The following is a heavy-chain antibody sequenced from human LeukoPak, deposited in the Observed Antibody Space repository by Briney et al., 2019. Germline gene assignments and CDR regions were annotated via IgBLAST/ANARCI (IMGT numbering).Heavy chain of an antibody. Sequence: PGGSLRLSCTVSGFTVSSNSMSWVRQAPGKGLEWVSFIYSDNTHYSDSVKGRFTISRDNSKNTLYLQMNSLRAEDTAVYYCAKCQGYYDSSGYLDYWGQGTLVTVSS. J-gene: IGHJ4*02. CDR1: GFTVSSNS. CDR3: AKCQGYYDSSGYLDY. V-gene: IGHV3-66*03. D-gene: IGHD3-22*01. CDR2: IYSDNT.